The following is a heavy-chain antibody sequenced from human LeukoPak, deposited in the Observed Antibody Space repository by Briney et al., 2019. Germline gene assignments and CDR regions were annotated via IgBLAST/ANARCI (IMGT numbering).Heavy chain of an antibody. CDR2: IYTSGST. V-gene: IGHV4-61*02. CDR1: GDSISSGSYY. CDR3: ARDAWFGAGRTFAY. J-gene: IGHJ4*02. D-gene: IGHD3-10*01. Sequence: SETLSLTCSVSGDSISSGSYYWGWIRQPAGKGLEWIVRIYTSGSTNYIPSLKSRLTISVDTSKNQFSLRLSSVTAADTAVYYCARDAWFGAGRTFAYWGQGTLVTVSS.